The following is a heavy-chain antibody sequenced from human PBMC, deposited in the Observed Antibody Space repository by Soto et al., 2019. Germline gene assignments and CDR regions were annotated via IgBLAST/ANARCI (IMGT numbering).Heavy chain of an antibody. CDR1: GGSVSSGSYY. CDR3: ARGGLRYYDFWSGSNPDNWFDP. Sequence: SETLSLTCTVSGGSVSSGSYYWSWIRQPPGKGLEWIGYIYYSGSTNYNPSLKSRVTISVDTSKNQFSLKLSSVTAADTAVYYCARGGLRYYDFWSGSNPDNWFDPWGHGTLVTVSS. D-gene: IGHD3-3*01. J-gene: IGHJ5*02. CDR2: IYYSGST. V-gene: IGHV4-61*01.